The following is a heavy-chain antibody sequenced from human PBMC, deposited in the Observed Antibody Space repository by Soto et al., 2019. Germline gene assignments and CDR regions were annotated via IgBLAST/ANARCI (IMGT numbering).Heavy chain of an antibody. Sequence: QITLRETGPTLVNPTQTLTLTCTLSGFSLTTDGAGVGWIRQPPGKALEWLALIYWDDDKRCSPSLRSRLTTTDDTAKIHVGLTMTNLDPADTATEYGAHRPQDYQHYATYPDSRCQETLSTSSS. D-gene: IGHD2-2*01. J-gene: IGHJ4*02. CDR1: GFSLTTDGAG. CDR2: IYWDDDK. CDR3: AHRPQDYQHYATYPDS. V-gene: IGHV2-5*02.